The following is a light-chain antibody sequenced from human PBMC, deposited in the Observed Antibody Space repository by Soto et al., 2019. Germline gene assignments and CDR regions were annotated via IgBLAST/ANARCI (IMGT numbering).Light chain of an antibody. J-gene: IGKJ5*01. CDR1: QSVTSGY. Sequence: EIVLTQSPGTLSLSPGERATLSCRASQSVTSGYLAWYQQQPNQAPRLLIYGASYRATDIPDRFSGGGCGTDFTLTISRLEPEEVAVYYCQHYSSSPPANSVGQRTRVEIK. CDR2: GAS. V-gene: IGKV3-20*01. CDR3: QHYSSSPPANS.